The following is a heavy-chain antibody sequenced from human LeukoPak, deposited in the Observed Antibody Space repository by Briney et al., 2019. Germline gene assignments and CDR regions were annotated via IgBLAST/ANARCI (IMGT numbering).Heavy chain of an antibody. J-gene: IGHJ6*02. CDR2: IYYSGST. Sequence: LETLSLTCTVSGGSISSGDYYWSWIRQPPGKGLEWIGYIYYSGSTNYNPSLKSRVTISVDTSKNQFSLKLSSVTAADTAVYYCARVAFSDVEYYYYYYGMDVRGQGTTVTVSS. CDR1: GGSISSGDYY. CDR3: ARVAFSDVEYYYYYYGMDV. V-gene: IGHV4-61*08. D-gene: IGHD3-10*01.